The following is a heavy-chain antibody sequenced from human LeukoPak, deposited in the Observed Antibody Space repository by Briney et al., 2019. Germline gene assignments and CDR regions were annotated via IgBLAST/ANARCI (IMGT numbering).Heavy chain of an antibody. CDR3: ARSPNCGGDCS. CDR1: GFAFSTYW. D-gene: IGHD2-21*02. Sequence: GGSLRLPCGASGFAFSTYWLHWVPQAPGKGLVWVSRIDSDGTRTTYADSVKGRFTISRDNAKNTLYLERNRLRAEYTAVYYCARSPNCGGDCSWGEGSLVTVSS. CDR2: IDSDGTRT. J-gene: IGHJ5*02. V-gene: IGHV3-74*01.